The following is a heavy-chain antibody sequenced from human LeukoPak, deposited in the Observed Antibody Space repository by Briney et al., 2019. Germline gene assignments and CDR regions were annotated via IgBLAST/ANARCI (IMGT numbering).Heavy chain of an antibody. CDR3: ARAAMIVVVTSGDYMDV. CDR2: VNESGGT. CDR1: IDSFSNYH. V-gene: IGHV4-34*01. D-gene: IGHD3-22*01. J-gene: IGHJ6*03. Sequence: SETLSLTCAVYIDSFSNYHWNWIRQTPAKGMEWIGEVNESGGTNISPSLRSRVILSVDKSKNQFSLKLSSVTAADTAVYYCARAAMIVVVTSGDYMDVWGKGTTVTVSS.